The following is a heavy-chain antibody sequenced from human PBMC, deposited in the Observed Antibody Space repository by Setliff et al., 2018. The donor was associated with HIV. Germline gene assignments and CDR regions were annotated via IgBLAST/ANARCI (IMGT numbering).Heavy chain of an antibody. J-gene: IGHJ2*01. CDR1: GGFISNFY. CDR2: IYNSGAT. D-gene: IGHD2-8*01. Sequence: SETLSLTCTVSGGFISNFYWSWIRQTPGKGLEWIGHIYNSGATNYNPSLKSRVTISLPTSKNQFSLNLRSVTATDTAVYYCARNGPTKIPYDFWGRGTLVTVSS. V-gene: IGHV4-59*12. CDR3: ARNGPTKIPYDF.